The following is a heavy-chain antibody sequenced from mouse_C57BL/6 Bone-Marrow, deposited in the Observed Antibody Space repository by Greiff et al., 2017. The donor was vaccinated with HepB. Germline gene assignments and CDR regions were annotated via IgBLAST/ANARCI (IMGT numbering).Heavy chain of an antibody. CDR2: ISDGGSYT. Sequence: LVESGGGLVKPGGSLKLSCAASGFTFSSYAMSWVRQTPEKRLEWVATISDGGSYTYYPDNVKGRFTISRDNAKNNLYLQMSHLKSEDTAMYYCARDCYYGSSWFAYWGQGTLVTVSA. CDR1: GFTFSSYA. J-gene: IGHJ3*01. CDR3: ARDCYYGSSWFAY. D-gene: IGHD1-1*01. V-gene: IGHV5-4*01.